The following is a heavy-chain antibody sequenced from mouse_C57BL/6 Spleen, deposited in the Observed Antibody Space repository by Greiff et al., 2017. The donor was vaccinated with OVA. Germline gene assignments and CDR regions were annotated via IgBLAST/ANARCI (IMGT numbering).Heavy chain of an antibody. CDR2: IDPNSGGT. D-gene: IGHD1-1*01. Sequence: VQLQQPGAELVKPGASVKLSCKASGYTFTSYWMHWVKQRPGRGLEWIGRIDPNSGGTKYNEKFKSKATLTVDKPSSTAYMQLSSLTAEYSSVYYCAISLGSPYYAMDYWGQGTSVTVSS. CDR3: AISLGSPYYAMDY. J-gene: IGHJ4*01. V-gene: IGHV1-72*01. CDR1: GYTFTSYW.